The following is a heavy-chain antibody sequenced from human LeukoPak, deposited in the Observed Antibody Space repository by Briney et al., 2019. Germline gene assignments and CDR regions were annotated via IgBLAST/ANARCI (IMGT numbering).Heavy chain of an antibody. J-gene: IGHJ5*02. V-gene: IGHV4-34*01. Sequence: SSETLSLTCAVYGGSFSGYYWSWIRQPPGKGLEWIGEINHSGSTNYNPSLKSRVTISVDTSKNQFSLKLSSVTAADTAVYYCARGDYLTYYDFWSGPHWFDPWGQGTLVTVSS. CDR1: GGSFSGYY. CDR3: ARGDYLTYYDFWSGPHWFDP. CDR2: INHSGST. D-gene: IGHD3-3*01.